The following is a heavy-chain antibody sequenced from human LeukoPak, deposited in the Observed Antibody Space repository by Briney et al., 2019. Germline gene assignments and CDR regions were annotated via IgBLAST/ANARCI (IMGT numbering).Heavy chain of an antibody. Sequence: SETLSLTCSVSAGSISSYYWSWIRQPPGKGLEWIGYIYYSGSTDYNPSLKSRVSISVDTSKNQFSLKLSSVTAADTAVYYCARRFIHYDSRDFYQQDALDIWGQGTMVTVSS. CDR2: IYYSGST. V-gene: IGHV4-59*08. J-gene: IGHJ3*02. D-gene: IGHD3-22*01. CDR1: AGSISSYY. CDR3: ARRFIHYDSRDFYQQDALDI.